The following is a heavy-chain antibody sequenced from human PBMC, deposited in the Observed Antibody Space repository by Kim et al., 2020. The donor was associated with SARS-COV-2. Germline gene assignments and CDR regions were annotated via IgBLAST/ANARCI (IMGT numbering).Heavy chain of an antibody. CDR3: ARGSGERWLQFWYNWFDP. CDR2: IYHSGST. J-gene: IGHJ5*02. V-gene: IGHV4-4*02. Sequence: SETLSLTCAVSGGSISSSNWWSWVRQPPGKGLEWIGEIYHSGSTNYNPSLKSRVTISVDESKNQFSLKLSSVTAADTAVYYCARGSGERWLQFWYNWFDPWGQGTLVTVSS. CDR1: GGSISSSNW. D-gene: IGHD5-12*01.